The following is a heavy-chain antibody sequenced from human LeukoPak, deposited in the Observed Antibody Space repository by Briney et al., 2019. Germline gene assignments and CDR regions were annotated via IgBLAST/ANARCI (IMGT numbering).Heavy chain of an antibody. Sequence: GGSLRLSCAASGXIFSSYAMSWVRQAPGKGLEWVSGISGSGGSTYYADSVKGRFTISRDNSKNTLYLQMNSLRAEDTAVYYCAKDRAEMATISAFDPWGQGTLVTVSS. CDR2: ISGSGGST. D-gene: IGHD5-24*01. V-gene: IGHV3-23*01. CDR1: GXIFSSYA. J-gene: IGHJ5*02. CDR3: AKDRAEMATISAFDP.